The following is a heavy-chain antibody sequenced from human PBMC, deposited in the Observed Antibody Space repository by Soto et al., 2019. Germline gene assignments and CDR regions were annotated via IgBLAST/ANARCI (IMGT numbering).Heavy chain of an antibody. J-gene: IGHJ5*02. CDR1: GYTFTSYA. CDR3: AGSGSYYHDKWFDP. V-gene: IGHV1-3*01. D-gene: IGHD3-10*01. CDR2: INAGNGNT. Sequence: ASVKVSCKASGYTFTSYAMHWVRQAPGQRLEWMGWINAGNGNTKYSQKFQGRVTITRDTSASTAYMELSSLRSEDTAVYYCAGSGSYYHDKWFDPWGQGTMVTVPQ.